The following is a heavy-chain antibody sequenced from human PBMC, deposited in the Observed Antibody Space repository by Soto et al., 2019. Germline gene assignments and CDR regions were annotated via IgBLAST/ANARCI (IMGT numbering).Heavy chain of an antibody. J-gene: IGHJ6*02. CDR1: GFTFSSYG. V-gene: IGHV3-33*01. CDR3: AALPHSSSWSYYYYYGMDV. D-gene: IGHD6-13*01. Sequence: GGSLRLSCAASGFTFSSYGMHWVRQAPGKGLEWVAVIWYDGSNKYYADSVKGRFTISRDNSKNTLYLQMSSVRAEDTAVYYCAALPHSSSWSYYYYYGMDVWGQGTTVTVSS. CDR2: IWYDGSNK.